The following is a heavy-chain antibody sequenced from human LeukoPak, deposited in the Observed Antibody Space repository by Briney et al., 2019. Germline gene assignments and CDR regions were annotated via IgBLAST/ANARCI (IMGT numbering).Heavy chain of an antibody. CDR1: GFTFTNAW. CDR2: IRSKANSYAT. J-gene: IGHJ4*02. Sequence: GGPLRLSCAASGFTFTNAWMSWVRQAPGKGLEWVGRIRSKANSYATAYTASVKGRFTISRDDSKNTAYLQMNSLKTEDTAVYYCTRQGYYDSSGYYSYDYWGQGTLVTVSS. CDR3: TRQGYYDSSGYYSYDY. D-gene: IGHD3-22*01. V-gene: IGHV3-73*01.